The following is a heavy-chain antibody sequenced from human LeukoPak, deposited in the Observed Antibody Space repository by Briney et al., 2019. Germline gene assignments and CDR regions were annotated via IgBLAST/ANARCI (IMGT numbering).Heavy chain of an antibody. CDR1: GGSISSYF. V-gene: IGHV4-59*08. D-gene: IGHD3-16*01. J-gene: IGHJ3*02. CDR3: ASNDGDI. Sequence: SETLSLTCTVSGGSISSYFWSWIRQPPGKGLEWIGYIYYSGSTNYNPSLKSRVTIAVDRSKNQFSLKLSSVTAADTAVYYCASNDGDIWGQGTMVTVSS. CDR2: IYYSGST.